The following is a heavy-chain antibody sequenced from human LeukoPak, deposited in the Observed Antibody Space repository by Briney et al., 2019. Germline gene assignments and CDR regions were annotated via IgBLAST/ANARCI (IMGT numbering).Heavy chain of an antibody. J-gene: IGHJ6*03. Sequence: ASVKVSCKASGYIFTDYAIHWLRQAPGQRPEWIGWMNACNGNTKYSQKFHGRITLIRDTSAATAYMELSSLRHDDLAVYYCARGRGTSGSNRDFYYYYYMDVWGKGTTVTVSS. CDR1: GYIFTDYA. CDR3: ARGRGTSGSNRDFYYYYYMDV. V-gene: IGHV1-3*01. D-gene: IGHD2-15*01. CDR2: MNACNGNT.